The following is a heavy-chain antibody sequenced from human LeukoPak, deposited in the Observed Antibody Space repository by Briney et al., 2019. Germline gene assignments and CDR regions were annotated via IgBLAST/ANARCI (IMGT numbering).Heavy chain of an antibody. Sequence: SETLSLTCAVYGGSFSGYYWSWIRQPPGKGLEWIGEINHSGSTNYNPSLKSRVTISVDTSKNQFSLKLSSVTAEDTAVYYCARILWYFDYWGQGTLVTVS. CDR3: ARILWYFDY. CDR1: GGSFSGYY. J-gene: IGHJ4*02. V-gene: IGHV4-34*01. CDR2: INHSGST. D-gene: IGHD3-10*01.